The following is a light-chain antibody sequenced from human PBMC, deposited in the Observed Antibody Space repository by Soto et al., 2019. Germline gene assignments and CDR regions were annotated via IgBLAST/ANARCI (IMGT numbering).Light chain of an antibody. J-gene: IGKJ1*01. CDR2: GAS. CDR3: QQYGSTPGT. Sequence: EIVLMQSPGTLSLSTGERATLSYRASQSVSSSYLAWYQQKPGQAPRLLIYGASSRATGIPDRFSGSGSGTDFTLTISRLEPEDFAVYYCQQYGSTPGTFGQGTKV. V-gene: IGKV3-20*01. CDR1: QSVSSSY.